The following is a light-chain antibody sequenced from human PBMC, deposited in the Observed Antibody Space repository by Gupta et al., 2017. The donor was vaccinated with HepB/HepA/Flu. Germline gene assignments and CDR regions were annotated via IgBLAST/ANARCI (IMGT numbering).Light chain of an antibody. CDR1: QRILHNSNKKNY. CDR2: WAS. CDR3: QQYYSFPAT. Sequence: DSLAVSLGERATIKCKSGQRILHNSNKKNYLAWYQQKAGQPPKLLISWASTRESGVPDRFSGSGSGTDFTLTISSLQAEDVAVYYCQQYYSFPATFGPGTKVDIK. V-gene: IGKV4-1*01. J-gene: IGKJ3*01.